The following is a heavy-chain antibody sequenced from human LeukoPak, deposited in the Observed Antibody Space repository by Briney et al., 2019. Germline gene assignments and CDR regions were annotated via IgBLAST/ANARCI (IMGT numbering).Heavy chain of an antibody. J-gene: IGHJ4*02. V-gene: IGHV3-21*01. Sequence: GRSLRLSCAASGFTFSSYSMNWVRQAPGKGLEWVSSISSSSSYIYYADSVKGRFTISRDNAKNSLYLQMNSLRAEDTAVYYCARSARSGYYYGSDYWGQGTLVTVSS. D-gene: IGHD3-22*01. CDR2: ISSSSSYI. CDR3: ARSARSGYYYGSDY. CDR1: GFTFSSYS.